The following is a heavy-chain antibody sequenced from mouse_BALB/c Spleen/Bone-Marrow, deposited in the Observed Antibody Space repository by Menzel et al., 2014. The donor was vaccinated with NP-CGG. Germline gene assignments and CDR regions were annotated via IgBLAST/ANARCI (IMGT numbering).Heavy chain of an antibody. J-gene: IGHJ2*01. Sequence: ESGGGLGQPGGSLKLSWGASGFGFRRYWVRWVRQAPREGLEWIGEINPDSSRINYTPSLKDKFIISRDNAKNTLYLQMSKVRSEDTALYYCARQGYYGKGDYWGQGTTLTVSS. CDR1: GFGFRRYW. CDR2: INPDSSRI. D-gene: IGHD2-1*01. CDR3: ARQGYYGKGDY. V-gene: IGHV4-1*02.